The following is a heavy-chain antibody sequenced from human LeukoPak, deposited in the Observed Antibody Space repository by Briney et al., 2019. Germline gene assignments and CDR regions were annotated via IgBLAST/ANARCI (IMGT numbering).Heavy chain of an antibody. D-gene: IGHD5-18*01. V-gene: IGHV1-18*01. CDR2: ISAYNGNT. J-gene: IGHJ4*02. CDR1: GYTFTSYG. Sequence: ASVKVSCKASGYTFTSYGISWVRQAPGQGLEWMGWISAYNGNTNYAQKLQGRVTMATDTSTSTAYMELRSLRSDDTAVYYCARDVDTAYYFDYWGQGTLVTVSS. CDR3: ARDVDTAYYFDY.